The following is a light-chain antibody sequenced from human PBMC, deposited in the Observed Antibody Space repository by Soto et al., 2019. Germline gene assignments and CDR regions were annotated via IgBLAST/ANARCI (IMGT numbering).Light chain of an antibody. CDR1: SSDVRGYNY. CDR3: SSYTSSSTYVV. J-gene: IGLJ2*01. Sequence: QSVLTQPASVSGSPGQSITISCTGTSSDVRGYNYVSWYQQHPGKAPKLMIYDVSNRPSGVSNRFSGSKSGNTASLTISGLQAEDEADYYCSSYTSSSTYVVFGGGTQLTVL. CDR2: DVS. V-gene: IGLV2-14*01.